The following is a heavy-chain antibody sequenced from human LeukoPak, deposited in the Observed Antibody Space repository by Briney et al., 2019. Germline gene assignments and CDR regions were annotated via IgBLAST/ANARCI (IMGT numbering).Heavy chain of an antibody. CDR3: ARDLTAAGPSWFDP. J-gene: IGHJ5*02. CDR1: GYTFTSYG. CDR2: ISAYNGNT. Sequence: ASVTVSYKASGYTFTSYGISWVRQAPGQGLEWMGWISAYNGNTNYAQKLQGRVTMTTDTSTSTAYMELRSLRSDDTAVYYCARDLTAAGPSWFDPWGQGTLVTVSS. D-gene: IGHD6-13*01. V-gene: IGHV1-18*01.